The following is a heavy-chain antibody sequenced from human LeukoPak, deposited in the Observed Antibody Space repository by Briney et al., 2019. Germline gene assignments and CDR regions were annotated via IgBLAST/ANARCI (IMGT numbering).Heavy chain of an antibody. Sequence: PSETLSLTCTVSGGSISSYYWSWIRQPPGKGLEWIGYIYYSGSTNYNPSLKSRVTISVDTSKNQFSLKLSSVTAADTAVYYCARVPRRYYYDSSGHFDYWGQGTLVTVSS. CDR2: IYYSGST. D-gene: IGHD3-22*01. CDR3: ARVPRRYYYDSSGHFDY. CDR1: GGSISSYY. V-gene: IGHV4-59*12. J-gene: IGHJ4*02.